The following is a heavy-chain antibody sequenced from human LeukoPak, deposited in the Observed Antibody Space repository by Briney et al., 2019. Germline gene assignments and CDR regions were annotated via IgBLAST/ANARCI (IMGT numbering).Heavy chain of an antibody. CDR3: ARRKVRGVIDY. V-gene: IGHV4-34*01. Sequence: SETLSLTCAVYGGSFSGYYWSWIRQSPGKGLEWLGEINETGSANYNPSLKSRVTMSVDTFKNQFSLNLSSVTAADTAVYYCARRKVRGVIDYWGQGTLVTVSS. CDR1: GGSFSGYY. J-gene: IGHJ4*02. D-gene: IGHD3-10*01. CDR2: INETGSA.